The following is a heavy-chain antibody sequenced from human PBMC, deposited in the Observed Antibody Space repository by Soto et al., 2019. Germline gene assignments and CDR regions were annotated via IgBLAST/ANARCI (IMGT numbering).Heavy chain of an antibody. Sequence: EVQLVQSGTEVKKPGDSLKISCEFPGYTFIRNSIAWVRQMPGGGLEWMGLFHPSDSQAKYSPSFQGQLTISVDRSTNTAYLQWNSLKASDTAMYYCGTYYNVWSAWGQGTLVIVSS. V-gene: IGHV5-51*01. D-gene: IGHD3-3*01. CDR3: GTYYNVWSA. CDR1: GYTFIRNS. J-gene: IGHJ5*02. CDR2: FHPSDSQA.